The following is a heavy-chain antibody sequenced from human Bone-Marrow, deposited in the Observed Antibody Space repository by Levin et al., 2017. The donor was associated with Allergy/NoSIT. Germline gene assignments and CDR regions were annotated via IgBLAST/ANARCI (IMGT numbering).Heavy chain of an antibody. J-gene: IGHJ4*02. CDR2: IYYSGNT. D-gene: IGHD5-12*01. Sequence: TLSLTCTVSGGSISGGGYYWSWLRQHPGKGLEWIGYIYYSGNTYYNPSLKSRVIISVVTSKNQLSLKLTSVTVADTAVYYCARFNGYDFDYWGQGTLVTVSS. CDR3: ARFNGYDFDY. V-gene: IGHV4-31*03. CDR1: GGSISGGGYY.